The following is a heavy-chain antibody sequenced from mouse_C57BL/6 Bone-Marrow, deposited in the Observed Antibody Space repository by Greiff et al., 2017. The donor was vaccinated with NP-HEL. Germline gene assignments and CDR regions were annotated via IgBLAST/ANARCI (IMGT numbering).Heavy chain of an antibody. V-gene: IGHV5-6*01. J-gene: IGHJ3*01. D-gene: IGHD2-4*01. CDR3: ASSDDYDVAWFAY. CDR1: GFTFSSYG. Sequence: EVQGVESGGDLVKPGGSLKLSCAASGFTFSSYGMSWVRQTPDKRLEWVATISSGGSYTYYPDSVKGRFTISRDNAKNTLYLQLSSLKSEDTAMYYCASSDDYDVAWFAYWGQGTLVTVSA. CDR2: ISSGGSYT.